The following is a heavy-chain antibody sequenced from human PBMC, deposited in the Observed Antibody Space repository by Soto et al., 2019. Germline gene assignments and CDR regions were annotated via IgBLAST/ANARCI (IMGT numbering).Heavy chain of an antibody. J-gene: IGHJ6*02. Sequence: SETLSLTCTVSGGSISSHYWSWVRQAPGEGLEWIGHIYYRGSTSYNPSLRSRSTISVDTSNNQFSLKLNSVTTADTAVYYCARDGREASGMDVWGQGTKVTVSS. D-gene: IGHD1-26*01. CDR2: IYYRGST. V-gene: IGHV4-59*11. CDR1: GGSISSHY. CDR3: ARDGREASGMDV.